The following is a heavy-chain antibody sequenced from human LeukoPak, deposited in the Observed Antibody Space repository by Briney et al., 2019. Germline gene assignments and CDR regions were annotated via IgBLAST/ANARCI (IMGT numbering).Heavy chain of an antibody. CDR2: IYYSGST. CDR1: GVSISSYY. J-gene: IGHJ5*02. CDR3: ARERAMGMYNWFDP. D-gene: IGHD5-18*01. V-gene: IGHV4-59*01. Sequence: SETLSLTCTVSGVSISSYYWSWIRQPPGKGLEWIGYIYYSGSTNYNPSLKSRVTISVDTSKNQFSLKLSSVTAADTAVYYCARERAMGMYNWFDPWGQGTLVTVSS.